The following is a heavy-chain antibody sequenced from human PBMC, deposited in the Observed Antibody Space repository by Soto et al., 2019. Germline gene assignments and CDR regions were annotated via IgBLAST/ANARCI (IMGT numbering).Heavy chain of an antibody. J-gene: IGHJ5*02. CDR3: ARGQREYFAQSPWFDP. CDR2: INHSGST. D-gene: IGHD3-9*01. V-gene: IGHV4-34*01. Sequence: PSETLSLTCAVYGGSFSGYYWSWIRQPPGKGLEWIGEINHSGSTNYNPSLKSRVTISVDTSKNQFSLKLGSVTAADTAVYYCARGQREYFAQSPWFDPLGQGTLVRASS. CDR1: GGSFSGYY.